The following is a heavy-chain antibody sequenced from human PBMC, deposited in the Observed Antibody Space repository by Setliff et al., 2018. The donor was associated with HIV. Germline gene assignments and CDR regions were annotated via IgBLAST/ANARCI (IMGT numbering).Heavy chain of an antibody. J-gene: IGHJ6*03. V-gene: IGHV1-69*13. CDR3: ARIVRPSYYYYYYMDV. Sequence: SVKVSCKAAGGTFSSYAISWVRQAPGQGLEWKGGIIPIFNTANYAQKFQGRVTITADESTSTAYMELSSLSSEDTAVYYCARIVRPSYYYYYYMDVWGKGTTVTVSS. CDR2: IIPIFNTA. D-gene: IGHD3-10*02. CDR1: GGTFSSYA.